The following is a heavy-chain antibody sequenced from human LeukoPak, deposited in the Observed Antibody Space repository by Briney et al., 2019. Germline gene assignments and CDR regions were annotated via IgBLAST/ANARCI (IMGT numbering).Heavy chain of an antibody. CDR2: IYYSGST. CDR3: ARDLDGSLTTRDY. D-gene: IGHD1-1*01. Sequence: SQTLSLTCTVSGGSISSYYWSWIRQPPGKGLEWIGYIYYSGSTNYSPSLKSRVTISVDTSKNQFSLKLSSVTAADTAVYYCARDLDGSLTTRDYWGQGTLVTVSS. V-gene: IGHV4-59*01. J-gene: IGHJ4*02. CDR1: GGSISSYY.